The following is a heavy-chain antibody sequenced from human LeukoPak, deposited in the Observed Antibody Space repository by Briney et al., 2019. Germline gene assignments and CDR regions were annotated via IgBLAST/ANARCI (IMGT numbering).Heavy chain of an antibody. J-gene: IGHJ4*02. V-gene: IGHV1-8*01. CDR3: ARSPHRYYFDY. CDR1: GYTFTSYD. CDR2: MNPNSYNT. Sequence: ASVKVSCKASGYTFTSYDINWMRQATGQGLEWMGWMNPNSYNTGYAQKFQGRLTMTRNTSISTAYMELSSLRSEDTAVYYCARSPHRYYFDYWGQGTLVTVSS.